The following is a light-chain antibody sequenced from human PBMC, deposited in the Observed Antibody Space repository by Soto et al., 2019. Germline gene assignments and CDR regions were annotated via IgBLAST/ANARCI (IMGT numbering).Light chain of an antibody. CDR2: GAS. CDR1: QSVSNN. CDR3: QQYNNWPL. J-gene: IGKJ1*01. Sequence: ESVLTQYPGTLSLSIGERATLSCRASQSVSNNYLAWYQQKPGQAPRLLIYGASTRATGIPARFSGSGSGTEFTLTISSLQSEDFAVYYCQQYNNWPLLAQGTKVDI. V-gene: IGKV3-15*01.